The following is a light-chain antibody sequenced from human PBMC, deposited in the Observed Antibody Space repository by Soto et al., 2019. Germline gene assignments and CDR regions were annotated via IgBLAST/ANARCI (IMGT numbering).Light chain of an antibody. J-gene: IGLJ2*01. V-gene: IGLV2-14*03. CDR1: SSDVGRYNY. Sequence: QSALTQPASVSGSPGQSIAISCTGTSSDVGRYNYVSWYQQHPGKAPKLMVYDVSQRPSGVSNRFSGSKSGNTASLTISGLQADDEAYYYCSSYTTSSTVVFGGGTKLTVL. CDR3: SSYTTSSTVV. CDR2: DVS.